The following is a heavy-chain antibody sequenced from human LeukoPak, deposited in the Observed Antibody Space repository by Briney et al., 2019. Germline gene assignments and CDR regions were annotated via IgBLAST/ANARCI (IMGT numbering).Heavy chain of an antibody. Sequence: PGGSLRLSCAASGFTFSSYSMNWVRQAPGKGLEWVSSISSSSSYIYYADSVKGRFTISRDNAKNSLYLQMNRLRAEDTAVYYCARQYYYSSGSYYNVWFDPWGQGTLVTVSP. CDR2: ISSSSSYI. D-gene: IGHD3-10*01. J-gene: IGHJ5*02. V-gene: IGHV3-21*01. CDR3: ARQYYYSSGSYYNVWFDP. CDR1: GFTFSSYS.